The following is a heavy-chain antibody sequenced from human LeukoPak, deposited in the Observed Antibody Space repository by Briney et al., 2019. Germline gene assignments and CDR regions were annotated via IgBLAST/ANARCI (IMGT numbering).Heavy chain of an antibody. V-gene: IGHV1-18*01. CDR3: ARGLGYSSSWYWFDP. CDR2: ISGYNGNT. D-gene: IGHD6-13*01. CDR1: GYTFTSYG. Sequence: GSSVKVSCKASGYTFTSYGISWVRQAPGQGLEWMGWISGYNGNTKYAQKVQGRVTMTTDTSTSTAYMELRSLRSDDTAVYYCARGLGYSSSWYWFDPWGQGILVTVSS. J-gene: IGHJ5*02.